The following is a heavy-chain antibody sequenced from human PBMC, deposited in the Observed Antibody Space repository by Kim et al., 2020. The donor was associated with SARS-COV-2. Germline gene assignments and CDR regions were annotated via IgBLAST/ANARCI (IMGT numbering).Heavy chain of an antibody. CDR3: ARGGSGSLDY. Sequence: RSTSYADSVKGRVTISRDNAKNTLYLQMNGLRAEDTAVYYCARGGSGSLDYWGQEPWSPSPQ. V-gene: IGHV3-74*01. J-gene: IGHJ4*01. D-gene: IGHD3-16*01. CDR2: RST.